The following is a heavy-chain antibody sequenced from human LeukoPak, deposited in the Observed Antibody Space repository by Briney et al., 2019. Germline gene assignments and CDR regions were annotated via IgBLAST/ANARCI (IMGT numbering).Heavy chain of an antibody. CDR3: ARGGGSSSSWYVPGLGGAFDI. V-gene: IGHV3-33*08. D-gene: IGHD6-13*01. CDR1: GFTFSSYG. Sequence: PGGSLRLSCAASGFTFSSYGMHWVRQAPGKGLEWVAVIWYDGSNKYYADSVKGRFTISRDNSKNTLYLQMNSLRAEDTAVYYCARGGGSSSSWYVPGLGGAFDIWGQGTMVTVSS. J-gene: IGHJ3*02. CDR2: IWYDGSNK.